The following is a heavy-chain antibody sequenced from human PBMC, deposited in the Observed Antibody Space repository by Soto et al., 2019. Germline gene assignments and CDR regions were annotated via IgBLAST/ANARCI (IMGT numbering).Heavy chain of an antibody. CDR3: ARDKITGLFDY. CDR2: INHSGST. CDR1: GGSFSGYY. Sequence: PSDTLSLTCAVYGGSFSGYYWTWIRQPPGTGLEWIGEINHSGSTNYNPSLKSRVTISVDTSKNQFPLKLTSVTAADTAVYYCARDKITGLFDYWGQGTLVTVS. V-gene: IGHV4-34*01. D-gene: IGHD3-10*01. J-gene: IGHJ4*02.